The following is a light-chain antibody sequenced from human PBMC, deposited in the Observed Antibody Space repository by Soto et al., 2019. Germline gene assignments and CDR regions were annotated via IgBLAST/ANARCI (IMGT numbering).Light chain of an antibody. Sequence: QSVLTQPPSVSGAPGQRVTISCTGSSSNIGAGYDVHWYQQVPGTAPKLFIYGNTNRPSGVPDRFSAAKSGTSASLAITGLQAEDEADYYCQSYDNSLSGWVFGGGTQLTVL. CDR2: GNT. CDR1: SSNIGAGYD. CDR3: QSYDNSLSGWV. V-gene: IGLV1-40*01. J-gene: IGLJ3*02.